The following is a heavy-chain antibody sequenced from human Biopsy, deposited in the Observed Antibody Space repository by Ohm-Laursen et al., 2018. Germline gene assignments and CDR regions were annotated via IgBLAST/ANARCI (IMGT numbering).Heavy chain of an antibody. CDR3: ARGSGYFKLDV. CDR2: INQSGST. Sequence: LDTLSLTCAVNGESSSGYFWNWIRQPPGKGLEWIGEINQSGSTKYNPSLKRRATLSADSSNSQFSLRLTSVTAADTAIYYCARGSGYFKLDVWGQGTTVTVSS. CDR1: GESSSGYF. V-gene: IGHV4-34*01. J-gene: IGHJ6*02. D-gene: IGHD5-12*01.